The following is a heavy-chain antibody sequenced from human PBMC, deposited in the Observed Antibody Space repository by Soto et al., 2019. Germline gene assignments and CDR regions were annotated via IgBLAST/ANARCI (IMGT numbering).Heavy chain of an antibody. CDR1: GGSISSSNW. D-gene: IGHD6-13*01. Sequence: SETLSLTCVVSGGSISSSNWWSWVRQPPGKGLEWIGEIYHSGTTNYSPSLKSRVIISADMSKNHFSLTLTSVTAADTAVYYCVFPATADFEYWGQGTPVT. J-gene: IGHJ4*02. CDR2: IYHSGTT. V-gene: IGHV4-4*02. CDR3: VFPATADFEY.